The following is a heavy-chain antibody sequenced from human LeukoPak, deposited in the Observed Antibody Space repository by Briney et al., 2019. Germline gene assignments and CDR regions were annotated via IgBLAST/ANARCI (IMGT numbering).Heavy chain of an antibody. J-gene: IGHJ4*02. CDR3: ARGARRDGYNTFDY. CDR1: GFTFGDHY. CDR2: TRNKANSYTT. D-gene: IGHD5-24*01. Sequence: PGGSLRLSCAASGFTFGDHYMDWVRQAPGKGLEWVGRTRNKANSYTTEYAASVKGRFTISRGDSKNSLYLQMNSLKTEDTAVYYCARGARRDGYNTFDYWGQGTLVTVSS. V-gene: IGHV3-72*01.